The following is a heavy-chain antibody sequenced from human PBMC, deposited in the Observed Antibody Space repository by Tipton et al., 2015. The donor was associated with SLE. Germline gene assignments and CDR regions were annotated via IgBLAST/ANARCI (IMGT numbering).Heavy chain of an antibody. CDR1: GGSINSYNW. V-gene: IGHV4-4*02. CDR3: ARGPDSSNYYFYRMDV. Sequence: GLVKPSGTVSLTCAVSGGSINSYNWWSWVRQPPGKGLEWSGEIYHSGTTNYNPFLKSRFTISLYKSNNHFSLRLSSLTAADTAVYYCARGPDSSNYYFYRMDVWGRGTTVIVSS. CDR2: IYHSGTT. J-gene: IGHJ6*02. D-gene: IGHD2-15*01.